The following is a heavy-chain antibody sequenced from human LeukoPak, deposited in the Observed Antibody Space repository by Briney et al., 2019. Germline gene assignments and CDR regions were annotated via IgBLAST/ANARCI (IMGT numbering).Heavy chain of an antibody. Sequence: GGCLRLSCAASGFSFSNAWMSSVRQAPGKGLEWVGRIKSKTDVGTTDYAAPVKGRFTISRNDSKNTLYLQMNSLKTEDTAVYYCTSLSSGWYRADYWGQGTLVTVSS. J-gene: IGHJ4*02. CDR1: GFSFSNAW. D-gene: IGHD6-19*01. CDR3: TSLSSGWYRADY. V-gene: IGHV3-15*01. CDR2: IKSKTDVGTT.